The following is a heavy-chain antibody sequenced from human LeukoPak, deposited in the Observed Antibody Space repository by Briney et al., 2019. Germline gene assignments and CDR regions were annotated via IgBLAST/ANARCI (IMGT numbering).Heavy chain of an antibody. Sequence: SVKVSCKASGGTFSSYAISWVRQAPGQGLEWMGRIIPILGIANYAQKFQGRVTITADKSTSTAYMELSSLRSEGTAVYYCARAPLRNIVVVPAAMGGAFDIWGQGTMVTVSS. CDR2: IIPILGIA. CDR3: ARAPLRNIVVVPAAMGGAFDI. D-gene: IGHD2-2*01. J-gene: IGHJ3*02. V-gene: IGHV1-69*04. CDR1: GGTFSSYA.